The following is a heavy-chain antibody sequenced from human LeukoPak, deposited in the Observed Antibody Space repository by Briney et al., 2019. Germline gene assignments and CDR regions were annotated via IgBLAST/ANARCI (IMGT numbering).Heavy chain of an antibody. CDR3: GSRRTAMFGVIKGPIDY. Sequence: TSETLSLTCAVYGGSFSGYYWSWIRQPPGKGLEWIGEINHSGSTNYNPSLKSRVTISVDTSKNQFSLKLSSVTAADTAVYYCGSRRTAMFGVIKGPIDYWGQGTLVTVSS. J-gene: IGHJ4*02. V-gene: IGHV4-34*01. CDR1: GGSFSGYY. D-gene: IGHD3-3*01. CDR2: INHSGST.